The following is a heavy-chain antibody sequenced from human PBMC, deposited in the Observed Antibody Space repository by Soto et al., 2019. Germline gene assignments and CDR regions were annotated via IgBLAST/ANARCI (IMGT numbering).Heavy chain of an antibody. D-gene: IGHD7-27*01. CDR3: ARGRYCLTGRCFPNWFDS. V-gene: IGHV4-30-4*01. CDR2: IYKSATT. Sequence: SETLSLTCSVSGDSISNLDYFWAWIRQPPGQALEYIGYIYKSATTYYNPSFESRVAISVDTSKSQFSLNVTSVTAADTAVYFCARGRYCLTGRCFPNWFDSWSQGALVTVSS. CDR1: GDSISNLDYF. J-gene: IGHJ5*01.